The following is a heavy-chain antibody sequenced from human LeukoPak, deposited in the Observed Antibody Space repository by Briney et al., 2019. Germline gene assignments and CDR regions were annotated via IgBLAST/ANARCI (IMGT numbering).Heavy chain of an antibody. CDR3: ARNDCNDEA. CDR1: GGSIRSSSNY. CDR2: IYYSGST. V-gene: IGHV4-39*01. D-gene: IGHD1-1*01. J-gene: IGHJ5*02. Sequence: SETLSLTCTVSGGSIRSSSNYWGWIRQPPGKGLEWIGSIYYSGSTSYNPSLKSRVTISVDTSKNQFSLKMTSVTAADTAVYYCARNDCNDEAWGQGTLVTVSS.